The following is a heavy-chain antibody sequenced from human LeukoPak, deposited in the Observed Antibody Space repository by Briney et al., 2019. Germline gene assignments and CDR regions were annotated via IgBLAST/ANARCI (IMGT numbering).Heavy chain of an antibody. D-gene: IGHD6-19*01. Sequence: SVTLSCTASGGTFSSYAISWVRQAPGQGLEWMGRIIPIFGTANNAQKFQGRVTITTDESTSTAYMELSSLRSEDTAVYYCARDGSSGSFDYWGQGTLVTVSS. V-gene: IGHV1-69*05. CDR3: ARDGSSGSFDY. CDR2: IIPIFGTA. J-gene: IGHJ4*02. CDR1: GGTFSSYA.